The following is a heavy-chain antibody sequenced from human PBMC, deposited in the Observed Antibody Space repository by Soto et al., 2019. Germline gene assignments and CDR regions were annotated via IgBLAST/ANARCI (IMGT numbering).Heavy chain of an antibody. J-gene: IGHJ1*01. CDR2: ISRSSSHI. CDR3: ARAIMGRYDEYFHH. D-gene: IGHD1-26*01. Sequence: EVHLVESGGGLVKPGGSLRLSCAASGFTFSSYSMDWVRQAPGKGLEWVSSISRSSSHIFYADSLKGRFTMSRDGARNSLYLQMNSRRAEHTAVYYWARAIMGRYDEYFHHWGQGTLVSVSS. V-gene: IGHV3-21*01. CDR1: GFTFSSYS.